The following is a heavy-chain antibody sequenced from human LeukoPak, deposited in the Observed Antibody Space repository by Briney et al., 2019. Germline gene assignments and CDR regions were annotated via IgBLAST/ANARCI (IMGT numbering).Heavy chain of an antibody. Sequence: SETLSLTCAVYGGSFSGYYWSWIRQPPGKGLEWIGEINHSGSTNYNPSLKSRVTISVDTSKNQFSLKLSSVTAADTALYYCARANYYDNSGYSRGAFDIWGQGTMVTVSS. CDR1: GGSFSGYY. CDR3: ARANYYDNSGYSRGAFDI. J-gene: IGHJ3*02. D-gene: IGHD3-22*01. V-gene: IGHV4-34*01. CDR2: INHSGST.